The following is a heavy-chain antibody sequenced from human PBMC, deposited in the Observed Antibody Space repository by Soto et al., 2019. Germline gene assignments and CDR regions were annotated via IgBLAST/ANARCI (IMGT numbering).Heavy chain of an antibody. J-gene: IGHJ6*02. D-gene: IGHD3-16*02. CDR1: GFILSSYE. Sequence: GGSLRLSCAASGFILSSYEVNWVRQAPGKGLEWVSYISSTGSIIYYADSVKGRFTISRDNAKNSLYLQLNSLRAEDTAVYYCARGKQPLLYKSYGMDVWGQGTTVNVSS. CDR2: ISSTGSII. CDR3: ARGKQPLLYKSYGMDV. V-gene: IGHV3-48*03.